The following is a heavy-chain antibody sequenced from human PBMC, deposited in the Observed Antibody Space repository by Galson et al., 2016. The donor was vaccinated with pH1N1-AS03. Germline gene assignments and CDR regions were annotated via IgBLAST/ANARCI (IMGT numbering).Heavy chain of an antibody. D-gene: IGHD1-26*01. J-gene: IGHJ6*02. CDR1: GVSLNTRGVS. Sequence: PALVKPTQTLILACTLSGVSLNTRGVSVGWFRQPPGKAPEWLARFDWDNDKYVRASLRTRVTVSKDTPKNQVVLTMLTMAPVDKATFNYARMLVGATDYSYATDVWGPGITVTVSS. CDR3: ARMLVGATDYSYATDV. CDR2: FDWDNDK. V-gene: IGHV2-70*11.